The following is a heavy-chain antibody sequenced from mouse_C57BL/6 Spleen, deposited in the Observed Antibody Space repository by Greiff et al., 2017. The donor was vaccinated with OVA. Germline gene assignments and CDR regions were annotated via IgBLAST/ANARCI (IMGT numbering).Heavy chain of an antibody. V-gene: IGHV1-69*01. CDR1: GYTFTSYW. J-gene: IGHJ4*01. D-gene: IGHD2-2*01. Sequence: VQLQQSGAELVMPGASVKLSCKASGYTFTSYWMHWVKQRPGQGLEWIGEIDPSDSYTNYNQKFKGKSTLTVDKSSSTAYMQLSSLTSEDSAVYYCASGSRYGYDKGAMDYWGQGTSVTVSS. CDR2: IDPSDSYT. CDR3: ASGSRYGYDKGAMDY.